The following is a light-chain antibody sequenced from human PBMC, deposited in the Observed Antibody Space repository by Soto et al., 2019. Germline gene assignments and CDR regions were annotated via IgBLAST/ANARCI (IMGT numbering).Light chain of an antibody. V-gene: IGKV1-12*01. Sequence: DIQMTQSPSSVSASVVDRVTITCLASQGINNWLAWYQQKPGKAPDLLIYAVSYLQSGVPSRFSGSGSGTDFTLTISSLQPEDFATYFCKQSSAFPLTFGGGTKV. CDR1: QGINNW. J-gene: IGKJ4*01. CDR3: KQSSAFPLT. CDR2: AVS.